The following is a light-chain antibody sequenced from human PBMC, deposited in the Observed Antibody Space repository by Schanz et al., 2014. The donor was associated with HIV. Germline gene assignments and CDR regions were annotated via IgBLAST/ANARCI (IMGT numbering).Light chain of an antibody. Sequence: QSVLTQPPSVSGAPGQGVTISCTGSSSNIGAGYDVHWYQVFPDRAPQLLIYTNTNRPSGVPDRFSASKSGTSASLAITGLQAEDEADYYCSSFAGNNKLLFGGGTKLTVL. J-gene: IGLJ2*01. CDR2: TNT. CDR3: SSFAGNNKLL. CDR1: SSNIGAGYD. V-gene: IGLV1-40*01.